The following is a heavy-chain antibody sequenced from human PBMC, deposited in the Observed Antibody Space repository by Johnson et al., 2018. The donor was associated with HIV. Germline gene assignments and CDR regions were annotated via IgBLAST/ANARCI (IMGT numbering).Heavy chain of an antibody. CDR2: LWNDGNNE. Sequence: QMLLVESGGGVVQPGRSLRLSCAASGFTFSSYAMHWVRQAPGRGLEWVAALWNDGNNEYYSDSVQGRFSISPDNSKNTLFLQMNNLRVEDMGVYYCAKGLYYYDSSDYDVPEVWGQGTTVTVSS. CDR1: GFTFSSYA. V-gene: IGHV3-33*06. CDR3: AKGLYYYDSSDYDVPEV. D-gene: IGHD3-22*01. J-gene: IGHJ3*01.